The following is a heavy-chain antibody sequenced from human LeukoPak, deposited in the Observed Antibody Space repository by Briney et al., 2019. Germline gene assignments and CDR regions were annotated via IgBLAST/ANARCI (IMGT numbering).Heavy chain of an antibody. V-gene: IGHV4-59*01. Sequence: SETLSLTCTVSGGSISSYYWSRIRQPPGKGLEWIGYIYYSGSTNYNPSLKSRVTISVDTSKNQFSLKLSSVTAADTAVYYCARDQGGGYNYYWGQGTLVTVSS. CDR2: IYYSGST. CDR1: GGSISSYY. CDR3: ARDQGGGYNYY. D-gene: IGHD5-24*01. J-gene: IGHJ4*02.